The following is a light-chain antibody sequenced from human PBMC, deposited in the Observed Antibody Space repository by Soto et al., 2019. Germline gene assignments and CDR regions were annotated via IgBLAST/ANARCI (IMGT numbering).Light chain of an antibody. J-gene: IGKJ4*01. V-gene: IGKV3D-15*01. CDR2: GAS. CDR3: QQYNSYSLT. Sequence: EVVLTQSPVTLSLSPGERATLSCRASQSFRGLLAWYQQKPGQAPRLLIYGASGRATGIPDRFSGSGSGTEFTLTISSLQPDDFATYYCQQYNSYSLTFGGGTKVDIK. CDR1: QSFRGL.